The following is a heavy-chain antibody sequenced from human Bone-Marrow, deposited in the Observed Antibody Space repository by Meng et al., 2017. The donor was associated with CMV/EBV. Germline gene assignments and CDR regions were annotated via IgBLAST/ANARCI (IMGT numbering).Heavy chain of an antibody. V-gene: IGHV4-59*01. CDR2: IYYSGST. CDR3: ARESSSSAYYHYYGMDV. CDR1: GGSISSYY. J-gene: IGHJ6*02. Sequence: SETLSLTCPVSGGSISSYYWSWIRQPPGKGLEWIGYIYYSGSTNYNPSLKSRVTISVDTSKNQFSLKLSSVTAADTAVYYCARESSSSAYYHYYGMDVWGQGTTVTVSS. D-gene: IGHD6-6*01.